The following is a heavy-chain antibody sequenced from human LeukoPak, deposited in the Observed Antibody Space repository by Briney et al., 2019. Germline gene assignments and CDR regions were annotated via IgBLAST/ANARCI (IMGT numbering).Heavy chain of an antibody. J-gene: IGHJ1*01. CDR1: GYTFTTYY. V-gene: IGHV1-46*01. CDR3: ARETRSGYSSFRYFQH. Sequence: GASVKVSCKASGYTFTTYYMHWVRQAPGQGLEWMGIINPSGGSTTYAQKFQGRVTMTRDTSTSTVYMELSSLRSEDTAVYYCARETRSGYSSFRYFQHRSQGTLVTVSS. CDR2: INPSGGST. D-gene: IGHD6-19*01.